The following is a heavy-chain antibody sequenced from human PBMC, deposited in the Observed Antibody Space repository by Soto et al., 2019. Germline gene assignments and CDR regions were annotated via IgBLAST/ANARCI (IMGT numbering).Heavy chain of an antibody. CDR2: ISYDGSNK. Sequence: GGSLRLSCAASGFTFSSYGMHWVRQAPGKGLEWEAVISYDGSNKYYADSVKGRFTISRDNSKNTLYLQMNSLRAEDTAVYYCAKDRLTYYYDSSGYYSDYWGQGTLVTVSS. CDR3: AKDRLTYYYDSSGYYSDY. CDR1: GFTFSSYG. J-gene: IGHJ4*02. V-gene: IGHV3-30*18. D-gene: IGHD3-22*01.